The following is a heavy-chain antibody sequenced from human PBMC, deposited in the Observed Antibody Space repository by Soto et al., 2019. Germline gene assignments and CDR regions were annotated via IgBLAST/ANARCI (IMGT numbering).Heavy chain of an antibody. V-gene: IGHV4-39*01. CDR1: GGSISSSSYY. CDR3: ARHSNYDILTGTFDY. J-gene: IGHJ4*02. CDR2: IYYSGST. D-gene: IGHD3-9*01. Sequence: XXTLSLPCTVSGGSISSSSYYWGFIRQPPGKGLEWIGSIYYSGSTYYNPSLKSRVTISVDTSKNQFSLKLSSVTAPDTAVYYCARHSNYDILTGTFDYWGQGTLVTVSS.